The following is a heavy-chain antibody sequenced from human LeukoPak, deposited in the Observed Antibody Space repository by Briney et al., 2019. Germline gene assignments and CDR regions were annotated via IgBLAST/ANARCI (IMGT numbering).Heavy chain of an antibody. D-gene: IGHD5-12*01. V-gene: IGHV3-73*01. CDR3: SGYDSQYYGMDV. CDR2: IRSKANSYAT. J-gene: IGHJ6*02. CDR1: GFTFSGSA. Sequence: GGSLRLSCAASGFTFSGSAMHWVRQASGKGLEWVGRIRSKANSYATAYAASVKGRFTISRDDSKNTAYLQMNSLKTEDTAVYYCSGYDSQYYGMDVRGQGTTVTVSS.